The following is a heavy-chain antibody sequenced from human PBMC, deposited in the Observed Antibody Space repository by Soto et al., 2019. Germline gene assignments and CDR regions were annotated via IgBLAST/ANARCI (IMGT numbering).Heavy chain of an antibody. J-gene: IGHJ6*02. Sequence: QVQLVQSGAEVKKPGSSVKVSCKASGDTFSNFAVHWVRQAPGQGLEWMGGIIPVPGTANYAQKFQGRVTGPVDESTTTAYMELSGLGSDDTAVYYCARDSPRRPMKTARKYYDSWTYYRPTQEPHLYYSYGMDVWGQGTTVTVSS. CDR1: GDTFSNFA. D-gene: IGHD3-3*01. V-gene: IGHV1-69*01. CDR3: ARDSPRRPMKTARKYYDSWTYYRPTQEPHLYYSYGMDV. CDR2: IIPVPGTA.